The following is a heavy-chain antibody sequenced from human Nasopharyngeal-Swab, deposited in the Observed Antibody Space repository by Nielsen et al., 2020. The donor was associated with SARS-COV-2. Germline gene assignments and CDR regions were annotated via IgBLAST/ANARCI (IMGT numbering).Heavy chain of an antibody. Sequence: GESLKISCAASGFTFSSYWMSWVRQAPGKGLEWVANIKEDGSDKYHVDSVKGRFTISRDNAKNSLYLQMNSLRAEDTAVYYCAKDRPFSVVRGVAFDYWGQGTLVTVSS. CDR2: IKEDGSDK. CDR1: GFTFSSYW. CDR3: AKDRPFSVVRGVAFDY. J-gene: IGHJ4*02. V-gene: IGHV3-7*03. D-gene: IGHD3-10*01.